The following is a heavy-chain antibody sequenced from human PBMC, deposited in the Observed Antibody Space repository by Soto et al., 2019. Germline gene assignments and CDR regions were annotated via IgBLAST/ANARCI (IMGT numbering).Heavy chain of an antibody. CDR2: IYHSGAT. CDR3: ARGYRSGWYY. CDR1: GGSISGDNW. V-gene: IGHV4-4*02. Sequence: QVQLQESGPGLVKPSGTLSLTCAVSGGSISGDNWWSWVRQPPGKGLEWIGEIYHSGATNYNPSLXXRVTISVDKSKNQFSLQLSSVTAADTAVYYCARGYRSGWYYWGQGTLVTVSS. J-gene: IGHJ4*02. D-gene: IGHD6-19*01.